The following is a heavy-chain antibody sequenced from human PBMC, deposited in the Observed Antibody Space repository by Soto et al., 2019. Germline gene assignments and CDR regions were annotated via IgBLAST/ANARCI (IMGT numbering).Heavy chain of an antibody. V-gene: IGHV1-69*01. Sequence: QVQLVQSGAEVKKPGSSVKVSCKASGGTFSSYAISWVRQAPGQGLEWMGGIIPIFGTANYAQKFQGRVTITADESTSTAYMELSSLRSEDTAVYYCVRGHYYDSSGYYCYAFDIWGQGTMVTVSS. CDR1: GGTFSSYA. CDR2: IIPIFGTA. CDR3: VRGHYYDSSGYYCYAFDI. J-gene: IGHJ3*02. D-gene: IGHD3-22*01.